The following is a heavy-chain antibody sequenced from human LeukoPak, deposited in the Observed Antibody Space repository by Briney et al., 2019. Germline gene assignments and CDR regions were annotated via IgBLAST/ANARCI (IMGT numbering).Heavy chain of an antibody. J-gene: IGHJ4*02. Sequence: SETLSLTCTVSGGSISSYYWSWIRQPPGKGLEWIGYIYYSGSTNYNPSLKSRVTISVDTSKNQFSLKLSSVTAADTAVYYCARESYNWNDGGAFDYWGQGTLVTVSS. D-gene: IGHD1-20*01. CDR3: ARESYNWNDGGAFDY. CDR2: IYYSGST. V-gene: IGHV4-59*12. CDR1: GGSISSYY.